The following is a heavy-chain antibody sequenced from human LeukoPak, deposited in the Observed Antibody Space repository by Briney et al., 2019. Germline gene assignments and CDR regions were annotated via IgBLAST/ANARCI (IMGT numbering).Heavy chain of an antibody. J-gene: IGHJ3*02. Sequence: GGSLRLSCAASGFTFSSYWMSWVRQAPGKGLEWVANIKQDGSEKYYVDSVKGRFTISRDNAKNSLYLQMNSLRAEDTAVYYCARDLYYYDSSGYPVDAFDIWGQGTMVTVSS. CDR3: ARDLYYYDSSGYPVDAFDI. CDR2: IKQDGSEK. D-gene: IGHD3-22*01. CDR1: GFTFSSYW. V-gene: IGHV3-7*01.